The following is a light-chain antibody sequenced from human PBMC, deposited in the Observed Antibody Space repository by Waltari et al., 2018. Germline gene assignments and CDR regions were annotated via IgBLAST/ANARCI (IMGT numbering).Light chain of an antibody. J-gene: IGLJ3*02. V-gene: IGLV1-44*01. CDR3: AAWDDSLHGPV. Sequence: QSVLTQPPSASGTPGQRVTISCSGSSSNIGRNVANWSQQLPGTAPKVLIYRNNQRPSGVPDRFSGSKSGTSAALAISGLQSEDEGDYYCAAWDDSLHGPVFGAGTKVTVL. CDR1: SSNIGRNV. CDR2: RNN.